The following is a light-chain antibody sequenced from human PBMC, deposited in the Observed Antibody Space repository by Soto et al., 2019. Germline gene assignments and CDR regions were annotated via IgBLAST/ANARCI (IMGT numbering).Light chain of an antibody. V-gene: IGKV1-13*02. Sequence: SQLPPSPSSLSATVGDRVPITCRASQDIAIYLAWYQQKPGEAPKLLIYGASNLESGVPSRFSGSGSGTEFTLTISSLQPDDFATYYCQQYQIDWTFGQGTKVDIK. CDR3: QQYQIDWT. CDR1: QDIAIY. CDR2: GAS. J-gene: IGKJ1*01.